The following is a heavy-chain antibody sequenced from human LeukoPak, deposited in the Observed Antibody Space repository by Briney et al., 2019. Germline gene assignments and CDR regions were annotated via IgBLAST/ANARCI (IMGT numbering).Heavy chain of an antibody. J-gene: IGHJ3*02. CDR2: ITNKAYSYTT. V-gene: IGHV3-72*01. CDR3: TRRKTFTDGFDI. D-gene: IGHD3-3*02. Sequence: GGSLRLSCAASGFTISDHYMDWVRQAPGMGLEWVGRITNKAYSYTTEYAASVKGRLSISRDDSKHSLYLQMTSLKTEDTAVYYCTRRKTFTDGFDIWGQGTMVTVSS. CDR1: GFTISDHY.